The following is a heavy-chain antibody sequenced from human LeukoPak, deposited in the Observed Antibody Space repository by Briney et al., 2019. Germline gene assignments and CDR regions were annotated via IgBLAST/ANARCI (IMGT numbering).Heavy chain of an antibody. CDR1: GGSFSGYY. D-gene: IGHD3-3*01. Sequence: SETLSLTCAVYGGSFSGYYWSWIRQPPGKGLEWIGEINHSGSTNYNPSLKSRVTISVDTSKNQFSLKLSSVTAADTAVYYCARDGYDFWSGYWYAFDIWGQGTMVTVSS. CDR2: INHSGST. V-gene: IGHV4-34*09. CDR3: ARDGYDFWSGYWYAFDI. J-gene: IGHJ3*02.